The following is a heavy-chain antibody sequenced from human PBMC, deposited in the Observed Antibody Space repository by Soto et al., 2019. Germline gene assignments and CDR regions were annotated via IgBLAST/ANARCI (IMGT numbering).Heavy chain of an antibody. J-gene: IGHJ6*02. D-gene: IGHD3-3*01. Sequence: GECLKISCKGSGYSFSSYWSGCVRQMPGKGLEWMGRIDPSDSYTNYSPSSQSHVTISADKSISTAYLQWSSLKASDTAMYYCASRGHARSGYYYYYGMDVWGQGTTVTVSS. CDR1: GYSFSSYW. CDR2: IDPSDSYT. CDR3: ASRGHARSGYYYYYGMDV. V-gene: IGHV5-10-1*01.